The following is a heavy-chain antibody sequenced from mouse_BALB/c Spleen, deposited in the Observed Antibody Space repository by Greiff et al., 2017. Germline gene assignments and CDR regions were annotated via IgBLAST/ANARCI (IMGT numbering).Heavy chain of an antibody. CDR3: ARGGYGSPFAY. Sequence: QVQLKQSGAELAKPGASVKMSCKASGYTFTSYWMHWVKQRPGQGLEWIGYINPSTGYTEYNQKFKDKATLTADKSSSTAYMQLSSLTSEDSAVYYCARGGYGSPFAYWGQGTLVTVSA. CDR2: INPSTGYT. CDR1: GYTFTSYW. D-gene: IGHD1-1*01. J-gene: IGHJ3*01. V-gene: IGHV1-7*01.